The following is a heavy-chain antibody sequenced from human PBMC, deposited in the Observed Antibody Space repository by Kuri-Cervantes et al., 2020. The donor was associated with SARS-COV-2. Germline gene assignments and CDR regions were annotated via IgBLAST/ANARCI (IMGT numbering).Heavy chain of an antibody. Sequence: SETLSLTCAVYGGSFSGYYWSWIRQPPGKGLEWIGFIYYSGYTYYNPSLKSRLTLSVDTSKNQFSLKLSSVTAADTAVYYCARARPSPGLGIFDYWGQGTLVTVSS. CDR1: GGSFSGYY. CDR3: ARARPSPGLGIFDY. D-gene: IGHD7-27*01. CDR2: IYYSGYT. J-gene: IGHJ4*02. V-gene: IGHV4-30-4*08.